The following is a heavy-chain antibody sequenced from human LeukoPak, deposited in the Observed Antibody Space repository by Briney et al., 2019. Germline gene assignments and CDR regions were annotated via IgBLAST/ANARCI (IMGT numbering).Heavy chain of an antibody. D-gene: IGHD2-21*02. V-gene: IGHV4-38-2*02. CDR3: ARRTIVVVTAIRGRWFDP. Sequence: PSETLSLTCTVSGYSISSAYYWGWIRQPPGKGLEWIGNIFYSGSTYYNPSLKSRVTISVDASKNQFSLKLSSVTAADTAVYYCARRTIVVVTAIRGRWFDPWDQGTLVTASS. CDR2: IFYSGST. CDR1: GYSISSAYY. J-gene: IGHJ5*02.